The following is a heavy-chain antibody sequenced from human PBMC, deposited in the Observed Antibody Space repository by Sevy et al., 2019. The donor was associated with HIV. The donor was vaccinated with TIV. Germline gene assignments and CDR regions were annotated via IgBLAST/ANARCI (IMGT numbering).Heavy chain of an antibody. Sequence: GGSLRLSCAASGFTFSSYAMSWVRQAPGKGLEWVSAISGSGGSTYYADSVKGRFTISRDNSKNTLYLQMNSLRAEVTAVYYCAKLSTYYDFWSGYSPSAGADYWGQGTLVTVSS. CDR2: ISGSGGST. V-gene: IGHV3-23*01. D-gene: IGHD3-3*01. J-gene: IGHJ4*02. CDR3: AKLSTYYDFWSGYSPSAGADY. CDR1: GFTFSSYA.